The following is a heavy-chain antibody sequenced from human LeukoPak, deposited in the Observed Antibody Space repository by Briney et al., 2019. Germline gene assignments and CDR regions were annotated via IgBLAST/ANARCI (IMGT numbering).Heavy chain of an antibody. CDR2: ITVYNGNT. Sequence: ASVKVSCKASGYTFSTYGIAWVRQAPGQGLEWMGWITVYNGNTKYAQKFRGRVNMTTDTSTSTAYMELAYLRSDDTAVYYCARVHRWELRGAFDIWGKGTRVTVSS. J-gene: IGHJ3*02. CDR3: ARVHRWELRGAFDI. D-gene: IGHD1-7*01. CDR1: GYTFSTYG. V-gene: IGHV1-18*01.